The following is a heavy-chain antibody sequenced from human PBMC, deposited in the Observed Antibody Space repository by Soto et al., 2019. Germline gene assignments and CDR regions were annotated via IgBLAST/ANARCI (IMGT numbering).Heavy chain of an antibody. J-gene: IGHJ6*02. CDR1: GFTFNIYA. D-gene: IGHD3-22*01. CDR2: IWYDGSNK. CDR3: ARDRGSSGQCGMDV. V-gene: IGHV3-33*01. Sequence: QVQLVESGGGVVQPGRSLTLSCAASGFTFNIYAMHWVRQAPGKGLEWVAAIWYDGSNKYYADSVKGRFTISRDNSKNALYLQMSSLRAEDTSVYYCARDRGSSGQCGMDVWGQGTTVTVSS.